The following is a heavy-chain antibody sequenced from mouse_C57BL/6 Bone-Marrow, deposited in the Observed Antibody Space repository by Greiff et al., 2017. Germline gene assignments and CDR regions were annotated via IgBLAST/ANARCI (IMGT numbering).Heavy chain of an antibody. CDR3: ARKGHYYSNYVAY. D-gene: IGHD2-5*01. Sequence: QVQLQQPGAELVKPGASVKMSCKASGYTFTSYWITWVKQRPGQGLEWIGDIYPGSGSTNYNEKFKSKATLTVDTSSSTAYMQLSSLTSEDSAVYYCARKGHYYSNYVAYWGQGTLVTVSA. CDR2: IYPGSGST. CDR1: GYTFTSYW. J-gene: IGHJ3*01. V-gene: IGHV1-55*01.